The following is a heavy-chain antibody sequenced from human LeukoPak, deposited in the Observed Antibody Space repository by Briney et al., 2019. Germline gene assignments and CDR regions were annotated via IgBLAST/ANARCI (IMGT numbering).Heavy chain of an antibody. J-gene: IGHJ4*02. Sequence: GSLRLSCAASGFTFSRYAMSWVRQAPGKGLEWVSDISGSAGSTYYADSVKGRFTISRDNSKNTLYLQMNSLRAEDTAVYYCAKLGGSSRSGYYFEYWGQGTLVTVSS. D-gene: IGHD6-6*01. CDR2: ISGSAGST. CDR1: GFTFSRYA. V-gene: IGHV3-23*01. CDR3: AKLGGSSRSGYYFEY.